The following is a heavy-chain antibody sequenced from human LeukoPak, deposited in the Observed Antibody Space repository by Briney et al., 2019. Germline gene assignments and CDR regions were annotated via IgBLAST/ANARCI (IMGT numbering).Heavy chain of an antibody. J-gene: IGHJ4*02. V-gene: IGHV1-46*01. Sequence: ASVNVSCKTSGFTFTGYYVHWVRQASGQGLERMGIINPSGGSTSYAQKFQGRVTMTRDTSTSTVYMELSSLRSEDTAVYYCAREWNSGSYFDYWGQGTLVTVSS. CDR2: INPSGGST. D-gene: IGHD1-26*01. CDR3: AREWNSGSYFDY. CDR1: GFTFTGYY.